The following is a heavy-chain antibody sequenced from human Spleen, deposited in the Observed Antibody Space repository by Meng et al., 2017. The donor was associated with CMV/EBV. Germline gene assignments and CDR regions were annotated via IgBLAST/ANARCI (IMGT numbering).Heavy chain of an antibody. CDR1: GGSIGNYY. V-gene: IGHV4-59*01. CDR2: IFYTGNT. D-gene: IGHD3-3*01. Sequence: SETLSLTCTISGGSIGNYYWSWIRQPPGRALEWIGYIFYTGNTNYNPSFKSRLSISMDTSKSQFSLKLSSVTAADTAIYYCARFEVALDVWGQGTTVTVSS. J-gene: IGHJ6*02. CDR3: ARFEVALDV.